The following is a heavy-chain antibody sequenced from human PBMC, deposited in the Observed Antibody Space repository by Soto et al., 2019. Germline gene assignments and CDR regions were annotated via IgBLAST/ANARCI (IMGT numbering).Heavy chain of an antibody. CDR2: INPNSGNT. V-gene: IGHV1-8*01. CDR1: GYTFTSHG. J-gene: IGHJ4*02. Sequence: ASVKVSCKASGYTFTSHGISWVRQAPGQGLEWMGWINPNSGNTGYAQKFQGRVTMTRNTSISTAYMELSSLRSEDTAVYYCARGHRVRYCSGGSCYSKPRYFFDYWGQGTLVTVSS. CDR3: ARGHRVRYCSGGSCYSKPRYFFDY. D-gene: IGHD2-15*01.